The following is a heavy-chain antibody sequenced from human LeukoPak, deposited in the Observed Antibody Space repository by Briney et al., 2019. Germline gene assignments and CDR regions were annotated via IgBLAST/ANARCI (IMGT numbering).Heavy chain of an antibody. D-gene: IGHD2-2*01. CDR2: IKQDGSEK. CDR1: GFTFSSYW. Sequence: PGGSLRLSCAASGFTFSSYWMSWVRQAPGKGLEWVANIKQDGSEKYYVDSVKGRFTISRDNAKNSLYLQINSLRAEDTAVYYCARGGSSTSWEDYYYYMDVWGKGTTVTVSS. J-gene: IGHJ6*03. CDR3: ARGGSSTSWEDYYYYMDV. V-gene: IGHV3-7*01.